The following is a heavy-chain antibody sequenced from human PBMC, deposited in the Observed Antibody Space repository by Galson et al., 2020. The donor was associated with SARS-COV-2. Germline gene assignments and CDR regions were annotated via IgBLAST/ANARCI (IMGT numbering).Heavy chain of an antibody. CDR1: GFTFSDYA. Sequence: GGSLRLSCEASGFTFSDYAMSWVRQAPGKGLEWVSVYSGEKTYYADSVKGRFTISRDNSKNTLDLEMNSLIAEDTAVYYCAKGRHSSSLFFDHWGQGTQVAVSS. CDR3: AKGRHSSSLFFDH. V-gene: IGHV3-23*05. D-gene: IGHD6-13*01. CDR2: YSGEKT. J-gene: IGHJ4*02.